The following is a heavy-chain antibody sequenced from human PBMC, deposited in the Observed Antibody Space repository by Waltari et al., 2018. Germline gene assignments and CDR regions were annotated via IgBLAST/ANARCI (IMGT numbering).Heavy chain of an antibody. V-gene: IGHV4-39*01. J-gene: IGHJ4*02. D-gene: IGHD2-2*01. CDR1: GGSISSSSYY. Sequence: QLQLQESGPGLVKPSETLSLTCTVSGGSISSSSYYWGWIRQPPGKGLEWIGSIYYSGSTYYNPSLKSRVTISVDTSKNQFSLKLSSVTAADTAVYYCARLSGYCSSTSCYPFDYWGQGTLVTVSS. CDR3: ARLSGYCSSTSCYPFDY. CDR2: IYYSGST.